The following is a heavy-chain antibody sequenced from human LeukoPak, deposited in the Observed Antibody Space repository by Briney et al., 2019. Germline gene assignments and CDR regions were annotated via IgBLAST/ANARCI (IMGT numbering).Heavy chain of an antibody. CDR3: ARGGGPDTAMNLDY. V-gene: IGHV3-30*04. Sequence: GGSLRLSCAASGFTFSSYAMSWVRQAPGQGLQWVAVISYDGSNKYYADSVKGRFTISRDNSKNTVFLQMNSLRPEDTAVYYCARGGGPDTAMNLDYWGQGTLVTVSS. CDR2: ISYDGSNK. D-gene: IGHD5-18*01. CDR1: GFTFSSYA. J-gene: IGHJ4*02.